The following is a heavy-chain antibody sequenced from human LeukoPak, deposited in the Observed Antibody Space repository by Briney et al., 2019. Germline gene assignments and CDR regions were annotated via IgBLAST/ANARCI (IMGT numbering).Heavy chain of an antibody. CDR1: GGSISSYY. CDR3: ARVSKYGGRFDL. J-gene: IGHJ5*02. D-gene: IGHD4-23*01. Sequence: SETLSLTCTVSGGSISSYYWSWIRQPPGKGLEWIGYIYTSGSTNYNPSLKSRVTISVDTSKNQFSLKLSSVTAADTAVYYCARVSKYGGRFDLWGQGTLVTVSS. V-gene: IGHV4-4*09. CDR2: IYTSGST.